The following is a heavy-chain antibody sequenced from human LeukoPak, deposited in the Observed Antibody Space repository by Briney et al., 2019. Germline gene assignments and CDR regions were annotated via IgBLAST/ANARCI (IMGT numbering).Heavy chain of an antibody. V-gene: IGHV3-21*05. CDR1: GFTFISYS. J-gene: IGHJ4*02. CDR3: ASHPYPLTPVVTSNFDY. D-gene: IGHD4-23*01. CDR2: ICGGV. Sequence: GSLRLSCADSGFTFISYSMNWVRQAPGKGLEWGSQICGGVTDAASVKGHFNFSKDNYKNFVYLEMNSLRAEDRAVYSCASHPYPLTPVVTSNFDYLGQGTLLPVSS.